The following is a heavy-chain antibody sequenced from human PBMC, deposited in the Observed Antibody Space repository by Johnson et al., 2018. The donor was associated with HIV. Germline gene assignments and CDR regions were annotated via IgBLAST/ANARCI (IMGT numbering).Heavy chain of an antibody. J-gene: IGHJ3*02. CDR1: GFTFSSYA. CDR2: ILYDGSDK. V-gene: IGHV3-30*04. D-gene: IGHD3-22*01. CDR3: ARVRGLIAFDI. Sequence: QVQLVESGGGVVQPGRSLRLSCAASGFTFSSYAMHWVRLAPGKGLEWVAVILYDGSDKYYADSVKGRFTISRDNSKNTLYLQMNSMRAEDTAVYYCARVRGLIAFDIWGQGTMVTVSS.